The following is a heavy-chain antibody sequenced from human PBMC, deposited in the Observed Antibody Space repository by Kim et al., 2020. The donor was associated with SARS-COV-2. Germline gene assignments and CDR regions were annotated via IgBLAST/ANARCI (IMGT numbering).Heavy chain of an antibody. J-gene: IGHJ1*01. Sequence: YSDSVQGRFTIYSDNSKNTLYLQMDSLGAEDTAVYYCAKSRDGHNHGLEHWGQGTLVTVSS. CDR3: AKSRDGHNHGLEH. D-gene: IGHD2-2*01. V-gene: IGHV3-33*06.